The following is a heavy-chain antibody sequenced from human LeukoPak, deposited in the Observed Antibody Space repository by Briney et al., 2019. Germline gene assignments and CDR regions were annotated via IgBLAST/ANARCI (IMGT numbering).Heavy chain of an antibody. J-gene: IGHJ4*02. Sequence: GGSLRLSCAASGFTFSSYSMNWVRQVPGKGLEWVSSISSSSSYIYYADSVKGRFTISRDNAKNSLYLQMNSLRAEDTAVYYCASLRGGNRNSWGQGTLVTVSS. CDR3: ASLRGGNRNS. V-gene: IGHV3-21*01. D-gene: IGHD1-14*01. CDR1: GFTFSSYS. CDR2: ISSSSSYI.